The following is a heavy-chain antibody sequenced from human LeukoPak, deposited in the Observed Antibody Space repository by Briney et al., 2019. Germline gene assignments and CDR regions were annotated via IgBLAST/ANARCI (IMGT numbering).Heavy chain of an antibody. CDR3: ARDPIAAAGTTGSLDY. V-gene: IGHV1-69*06. D-gene: IGHD6-13*01. J-gene: IGHJ4*02. CDR1: GYTFTGYY. CDR2: IIPIFGTA. Sequence: EASVKVSCKASGYTFTGYYMHWVRQAPGQGLEWMGGIIPIFGTANYAQKFQGRVTITADKSTSTAYMELSSLRSEDTAVYYCARDPIAAAGTTGSLDYWGQGTLVTVSS.